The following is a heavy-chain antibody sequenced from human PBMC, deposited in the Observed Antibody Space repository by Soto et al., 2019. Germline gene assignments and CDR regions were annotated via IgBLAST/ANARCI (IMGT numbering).Heavy chain of an antibody. V-gene: IGHV3-23*01. J-gene: IGHJ4*02. CDR1: GFTFSNYA. CDR3: AKASGESYPWSRVFYS. D-gene: IGHD1-26*01. Sequence: EVQLLVSGGGLVQPGGSVRLSCAVSGFTFSNYAMNWVRQTPGGGLEWVSTTTNTGGDKIYADSVKGRFTISRDNSKNTLFLQMNNLRVEDTAIYYCAKASGESYPWSRVFYSWGQGTRVTVSS. CDR2: TTNTGGDK.